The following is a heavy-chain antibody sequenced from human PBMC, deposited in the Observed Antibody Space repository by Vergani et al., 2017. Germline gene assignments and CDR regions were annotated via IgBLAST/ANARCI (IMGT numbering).Heavy chain of an antibody. CDR3: ARGTLCFGTTNFGFDP. J-gene: IGHJ5*02. Sequence: QVQLVQSGSALKKPGASVKVSCKASGYTFTSYAVNWVRQAPGQGLEWMGWINTNTGNPTYAQGFTGRFVFSSVTSVSTAYLQISSLKAEDTAVYYCARGTLCFGTTNFGFDPWGQGTLVTVSS. CDR2: INTNTGNP. V-gene: IGHV7-4-1*02. D-gene: IGHD3-10*01. CDR1: GYTFTSYA.